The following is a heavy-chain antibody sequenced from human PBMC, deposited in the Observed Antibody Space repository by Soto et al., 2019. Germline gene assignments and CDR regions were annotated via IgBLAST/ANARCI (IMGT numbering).Heavy chain of an antibody. J-gene: IGHJ4*02. Sequence: EVQLVESGGGLVQPGGSLRLSCAASGFLFSGYWIHWVRQAPGKGLVWVSGINVDGSSTAYAASVKGRFTISRDNAKNTLSLQMNSLRAEDTAVYYCARMFGGSGSFFDYWGQGTLVTVSS. CDR3: ARMFGGSGSFFDY. CDR1: GFLFSGYW. D-gene: IGHD3-10*01. V-gene: IGHV3-74*01. CDR2: INVDGSST.